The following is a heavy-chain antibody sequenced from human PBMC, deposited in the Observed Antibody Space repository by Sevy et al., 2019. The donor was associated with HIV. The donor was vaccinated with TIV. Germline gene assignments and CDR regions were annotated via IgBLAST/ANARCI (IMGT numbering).Heavy chain of an antibody. Sequence: GGSLRLSCVGSGFSFDDYAMHWVRQAPGKGLQWVSGISWNSGDIGYADSVKGRFTISRDNAKNSLYLQMNSLRPEDTALYYSIKSRGSWPRYYFDSWGQGTLVTVSS. CDR1: GFSFDDYA. J-gene: IGHJ4*02. CDR3: IKSRGSWPRYYFDS. CDR2: ISWNSGDI. V-gene: IGHV3-9*01. D-gene: IGHD1-26*01.